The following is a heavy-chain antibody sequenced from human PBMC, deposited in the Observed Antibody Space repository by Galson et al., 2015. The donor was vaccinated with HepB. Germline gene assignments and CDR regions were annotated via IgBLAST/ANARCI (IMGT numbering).Heavy chain of an antibody. CDR2: INPTDGST. J-gene: IGHJ6*03. CDR3: ARGRDDDNNLYFYSMDV. CDR1: GYTFSIYS. D-gene: IGHD5-24*01. Sequence: SVKVSCKAFGYTFSIYSMHWVRQAPGQGVEWMGLINPTDGSTTYAQKFQGRVSMTRDTSTTTVYMQLSSLRSEDTAVYYCARGRDDDNNLYFYSMDVWGKGTTVTVSS. V-gene: IGHV1-46*01.